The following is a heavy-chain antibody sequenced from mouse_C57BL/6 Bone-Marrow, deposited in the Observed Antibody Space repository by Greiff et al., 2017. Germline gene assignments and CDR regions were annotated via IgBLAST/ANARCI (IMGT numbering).Heavy chain of an antibody. Sequence: EVQLQQSGPVLVKPGASVKMSCKASGYTFTDYYMNWVKQSHGKSLEWIGVINPYNGGTSYNQKFKGKATLTVDKSSSTAYMELNSLTSEDSAVYYGARWFYYDSSFYAMDYWGQGTSVTVSS. J-gene: IGHJ4*01. CDR2: INPYNGGT. CDR3: ARWFYYDSSFYAMDY. CDR1: GYTFTDYY. V-gene: IGHV1-19*01. D-gene: IGHD2-4*01.